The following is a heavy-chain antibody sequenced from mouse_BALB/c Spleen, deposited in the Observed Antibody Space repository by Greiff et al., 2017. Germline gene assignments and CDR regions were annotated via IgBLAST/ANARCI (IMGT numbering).Heavy chain of an antibody. D-gene: IGHD2-2*01. V-gene: IGHV6-6*02. J-gene: IGHJ3*01. CDR1: GFTFSNYW. Sequence: DVKLQESGGGLVQPGGSMKLSCVASGFTFSNYWMNWVRQSPEKGLEWVAEIRLKSNNYATHYAESVKGRFTISRDDSKSSVYLQMNNLRAEDTGIYYCTRDYYGYDAFAYWGQGTLVTVSA. CDR2: IRLKSNNYAT. CDR3: TRDYYGYDAFAY.